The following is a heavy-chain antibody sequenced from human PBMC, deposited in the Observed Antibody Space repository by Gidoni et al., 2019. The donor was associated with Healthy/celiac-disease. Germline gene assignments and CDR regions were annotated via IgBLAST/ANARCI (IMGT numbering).Heavy chain of an antibody. CDR3: AKTVELVGVDY. CDR2: ISGSGGST. D-gene: IGHD1-7*01. CDR1: GFTFSSYD. Sequence: EVQLVESGGGLVQPGGSRRLSCAASGFTFSSYDMRWVRKATGKGPEWVAAISGSGGSTYYADSVKGRFTNSRDNSKNTLYLQMNSLRAEDTAVYYCAKTVELVGVDYWGQGTLVTVSS. J-gene: IGHJ4*02. V-gene: IGHV3-23*04.